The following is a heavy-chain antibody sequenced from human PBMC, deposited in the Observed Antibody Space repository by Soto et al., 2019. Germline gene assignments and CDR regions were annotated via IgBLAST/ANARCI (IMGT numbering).Heavy chain of an antibody. Sequence: EVQLVQSGAEVKKPGESLKISCKGSGYSFTSYWIGWVRQMPGKGLEWMGIIYPGDSDTRYSPSFQGQVTISADKSISTAYLQWSSLKASDTAMYYCARFLSPRYGSSTSCYHYYFAYWGQGTLVTVSS. J-gene: IGHJ4*02. CDR3: ARFLSPRYGSSTSCYHYYFAY. V-gene: IGHV5-51*03. D-gene: IGHD2-2*01. CDR2: IYPGDSDT. CDR1: GYSFTSYW.